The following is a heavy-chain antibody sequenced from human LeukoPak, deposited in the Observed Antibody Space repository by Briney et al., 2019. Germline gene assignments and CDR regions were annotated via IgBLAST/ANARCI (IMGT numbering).Heavy chain of an antibody. V-gene: IGHV1-2*02. D-gene: IGHD3-10*01. CDR2: INPNSGGT. CDR3: ARDRSGTPTMVRGVINNY. J-gene: IGHJ4*02. Sequence: GASVKVSCKTSGYTFTGYYMHWVRQAPVQGLEWMGWINPNSGGTNYAQKFQGRVTMTRDTSISTAYMELSRLRSDDTAVYYCARDRSGTPTMVRGVINNYWGQGTLVTVSS. CDR1: GYTFTGYY.